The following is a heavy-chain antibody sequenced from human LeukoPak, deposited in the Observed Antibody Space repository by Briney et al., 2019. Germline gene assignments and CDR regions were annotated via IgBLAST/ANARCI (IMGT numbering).Heavy chain of an antibody. V-gene: IGHV3-48*01. CDR1: GFTFSSYS. CDR2: ISSSSSTI. J-gene: IGHJ3*02. CDR3: ASFLGGAGSYFPFDI. D-gene: IGHD1-26*01. Sequence: PGGSLRLSCAASGFTFSSYSMNWVRQAPGKGLEWVSYISSSSSTIYYADSVKGRFTISRDNAKNSLYLQMNSLRAEDTAVYYCASFLGGAGSYFPFDIWGQGTMVTVSS.